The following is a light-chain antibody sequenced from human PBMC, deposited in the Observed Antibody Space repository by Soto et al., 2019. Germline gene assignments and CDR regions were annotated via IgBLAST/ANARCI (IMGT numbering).Light chain of an antibody. CDR2: DAT. Sequence: DIQMTQSPSSLSASVGDRVTITCQASQDIRNHLNWYQQKPGKAPKFLIYDATYLQTGVPSRFIGSGSGTHFTLTISSLQPEDFATYYCQQYDNVPLFGGGTKVDLK. CDR1: QDIRNH. CDR3: QQYDNVPL. J-gene: IGKJ4*02. V-gene: IGKV1-33*01.